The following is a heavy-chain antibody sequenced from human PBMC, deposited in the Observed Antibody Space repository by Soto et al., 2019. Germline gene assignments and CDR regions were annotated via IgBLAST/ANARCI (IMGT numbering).Heavy chain of an antibody. CDR1: GGSISSYY. V-gene: IGHV4-59*01. J-gene: IGHJ5*02. CDR3: ARVSGSYYLWFDP. Sequence: QVQLQESGPGLVKPSETLSLTCTVSGGSISSYYWSWIRQPPGKGLEWIGYSYYSGSTNYNPSLKSRVTISVDTSKNQFSLKLSSVTAADTAVYYCARVSGSYYLWFDPWGQGTLVTVSS. CDR2: SYYSGST. D-gene: IGHD1-26*01.